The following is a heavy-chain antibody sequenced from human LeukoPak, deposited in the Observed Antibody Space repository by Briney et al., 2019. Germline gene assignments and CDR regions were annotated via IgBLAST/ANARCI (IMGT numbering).Heavy chain of an antibody. CDR3: ARSEEITGATYPDY. Sequence: ASVKVSCKASGYTFTGYYMHWVRQAPGQGLKWMGWINPNSGGTNYAQKLQGRVTMTTDTSTSTAYMELSRLRSDDTAVYYCARSEEITGATYPDYWGQGTLVTVSS. D-gene: IGHD1-7*01. J-gene: IGHJ4*02. V-gene: IGHV1-2*02. CDR2: INPNSGGT. CDR1: GYTFTGYY.